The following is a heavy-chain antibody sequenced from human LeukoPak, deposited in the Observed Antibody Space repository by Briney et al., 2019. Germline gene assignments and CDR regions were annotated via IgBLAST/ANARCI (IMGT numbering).Heavy chain of an antibody. J-gene: IGHJ6*02. CDR3: ARSMIAVAGTLTNYYYYGMDV. CDR2: VSAYYGNT. D-gene: IGHD6-19*01. V-gene: IGHV1-18*01. Sequence: SVKVSCKASGYTFTSYGIIWVRQAPGQGLEWMGWVSAYYGNTNYAQKLQGRVTMTTDTSTSTAYMELRSLRSDDTAVYYCARSMIAVAGTLTNYYYYGMDVWGQGTTVTVSS. CDR1: GYTFTSYG.